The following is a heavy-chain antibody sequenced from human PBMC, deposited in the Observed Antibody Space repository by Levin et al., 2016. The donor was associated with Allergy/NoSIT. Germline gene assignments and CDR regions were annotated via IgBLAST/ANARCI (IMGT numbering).Heavy chain of an antibody. Sequence: GESLKISCAASGFTFSSFSMNWVRQAPGKGLEWVSYISSSGGTIYYADSVKGRFTISRDNAKNSLYLQMSSLRAEDTAVYYCARGDYGYSSGWTSYWGQGTLVTVSS. CDR3: ARGDYGYSSGWTSY. V-gene: IGHV3-48*04. D-gene: IGHD6-19*01. CDR1: GFTFSSFS. J-gene: IGHJ4*02. CDR2: ISSSGGTI.